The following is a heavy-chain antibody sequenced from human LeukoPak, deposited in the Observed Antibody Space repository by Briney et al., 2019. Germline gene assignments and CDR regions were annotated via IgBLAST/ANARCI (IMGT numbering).Heavy chain of an antibody. CDR2: ISSSSSNI. V-gene: IGHV3-21*01. Sequence: GGSLRLSCAASGFTFSSSWMHWVRQAPGKGLEWVSSISSSSSNIYYADSVKGRFTISRDNAKNSLYLQMSSLRAEDTALYYCARSRYGGQGPYYSDHWGQGTLVTVSS. CDR3: ARSRYGGQGPYYSDH. CDR1: GFTFSSSW. J-gene: IGHJ4*02. D-gene: IGHD1-26*01.